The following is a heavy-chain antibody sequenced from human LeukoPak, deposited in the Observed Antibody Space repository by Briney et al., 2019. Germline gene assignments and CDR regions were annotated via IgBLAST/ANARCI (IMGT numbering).Heavy chain of an antibody. J-gene: IGHJ4*02. CDR3: AVGSGSYYNY. CDR2: INHSGST. Sequence: PSETLSLTCTVSGGSISSSSYYWGWIRQPPGKGLEWIGEINHSGSTNYNPSLKSRVTISVDTSKNQFSLKLSSVTAADTAVYYCAVGSGSYYNYWGQGTLVTVSS. D-gene: IGHD3-10*01. V-gene: IGHV4-39*07. CDR1: GGSISSSSYY.